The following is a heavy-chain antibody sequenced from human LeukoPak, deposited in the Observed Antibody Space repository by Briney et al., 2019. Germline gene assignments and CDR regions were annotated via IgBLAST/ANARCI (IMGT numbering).Heavy chain of an antibody. CDR2: ITAIDGRT. J-gene: IGHJ4*02. CDR1: GFTFSSYG. D-gene: IGHD6-13*01. Sequence: GGSLRLSCAASGFTFSSYGMHWVRQAPGRGLEWVSSITAIDGRTYYADSVRGRFAISRDNSKNTVYLQLNSLRAGDTAIYYCTKDRRGPAAGTWYFDSWGQGTLVTVSS. CDR3: TKDRRGPAAGTWYFDS. V-gene: IGHV3-23*01.